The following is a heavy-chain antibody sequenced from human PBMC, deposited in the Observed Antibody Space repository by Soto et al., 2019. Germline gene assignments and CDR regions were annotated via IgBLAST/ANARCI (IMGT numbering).Heavy chain of an antibody. V-gene: IGHV3-23*01. D-gene: IGHD3-22*01. J-gene: IGHJ4*02. CDR1: GFTFSSYA. Sequence: EVQLLESGGGLVQPGGSLRLSCAASGFTFSSYAMSWVRQAPGKGLEWVSAISGSGSTIYYADSVKGRFTISRDNAKNSLYLQMNSLRAEDTAVYYCARADYYDSMISLNDYWGQGTLVTVSS. CDR2: ISGSGSTI. CDR3: ARADYYDSMISLNDY.